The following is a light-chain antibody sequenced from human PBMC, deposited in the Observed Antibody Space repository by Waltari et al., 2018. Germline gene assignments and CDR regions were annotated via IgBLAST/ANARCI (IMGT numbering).Light chain of an antibody. V-gene: IGKV1-39*01. Sequence: DIQMTQSPSSLSASVGDRVTITCRASQSISSYLNWYQQKPGKAPKLLIYAASSLQSGVPSRCSGSGSGTDFTLTISSLQPEDFATYYCQQSYSTLCWTFGQGTKLEIK. CDR3: QQSYSTLCWT. CDR2: AAS. CDR1: QSISSY. J-gene: IGKJ2*01.